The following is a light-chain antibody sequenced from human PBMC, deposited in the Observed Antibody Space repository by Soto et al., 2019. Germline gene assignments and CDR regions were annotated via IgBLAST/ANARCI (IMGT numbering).Light chain of an antibody. CDR2: GAS. CDR3: QQYNNWPSLFT. V-gene: IGKV3-15*01. CDR1: QSVSSN. J-gene: IGKJ3*01. Sequence: EIVMTQSPATLSVSPGERATLSCRASQSVSSNLAWYQQKPGQAPRLLIYGASTRATGIPARFSGSGSGTEFTLTISSLQSEDFAVYYCQQYNNWPSLFTFGPGTKEDIK.